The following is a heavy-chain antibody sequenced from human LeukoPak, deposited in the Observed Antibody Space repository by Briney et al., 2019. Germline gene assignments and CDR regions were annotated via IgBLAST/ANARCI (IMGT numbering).Heavy chain of an antibody. CDR2: ISSSGSTI. Sequence: PGGSLRLSCAASGFTFSDYYMSWIRQAPGKGLEWVSYISSSGSTIYYADSVKGRFTISRDNAKNSLYLEMNSLRAEDTAVYYCARDLIQLWLVGAFDIWGQGTMVTVSS. D-gene: IGHD5-18*01. CDR1: GFTFSDYY. J-gene: IGHJ3*02. CDR3: ARDLIQLWLVGAFDI. V-gene: IGHV3-11*04.